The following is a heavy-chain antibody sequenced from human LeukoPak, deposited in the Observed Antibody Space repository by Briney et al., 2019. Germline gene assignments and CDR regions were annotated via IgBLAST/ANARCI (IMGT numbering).Heavy chain of an antibody. D-gene: IGHD4-11*01. V-gene: IGHV1-18*01. CDR3: ATQTTMDAFDI. J-gene: IGHJ3*02. Sequence: ASVKVSCKASGYTFTSYGISWVRQAPGQGLEWMGWISAYNGNTNCAQKLQGRVTMTSDTSTSTAYMELRSLRSEDTAVYYCATQTTMDAFDIWSQGTMVTVSS. CDR1: GYTFTSYG. CDR2: ISAYNGNT.